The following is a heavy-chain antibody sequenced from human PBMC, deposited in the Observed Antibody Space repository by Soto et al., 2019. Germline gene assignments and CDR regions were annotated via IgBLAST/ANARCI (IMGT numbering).Heavy chain of an antibody. V-gene: IGHV4-34*01. CDR1: GGSFSGYY. CDR2: INHSGST. CDR3: ARVTFFGVVIIGFDY. J-gene: IGHJ4*02. D-gene: IGHD3-3*01. Sequence: QVQLQQWGAGLLKPSETLSLTCAVYGGSFSGYYWSWIRQPPGKGLEWIGEINHSGSTNYNPSLKSRVTISVDTSKNQFSLKLSSVTAADTAVYYCARVTFFGVVIIGFDYWGQGTLVTVSS.